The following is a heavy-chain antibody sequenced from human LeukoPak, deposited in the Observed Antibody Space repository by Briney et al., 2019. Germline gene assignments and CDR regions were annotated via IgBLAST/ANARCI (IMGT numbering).Heavy chain of an antibody. CDR2: IIEGGDVK. CDR3: ARVGKNGWDFDH. V-gene: IGHV3-7*01. Sequence: PGGSLRLSCAASGFTFSAYWMTWVRQAPGKGLAWVANIIEGGDVKYYVDPVKGRFTISRDNTKNSLYLQMTSLRADDTAVYYCARVGKNGWDFDHWGQGTLVTVSS. CDR1: GFTFSAYW. J-gene: IGHJ4*02. D-gene: IGHD6-19*01.